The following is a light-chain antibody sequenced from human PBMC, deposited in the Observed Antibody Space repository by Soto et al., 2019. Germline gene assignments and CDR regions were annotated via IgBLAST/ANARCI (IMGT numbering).Light chain of an antibody. Sequence: IVLTQSPGTLSLSPWERATLSCRASQSVSSNHLAWYQQKPGQAPRLLIYGASNRATGIPDRFSGSGSGTDFTLTISRLEPEDFAVYYCQQYGSSPRTFGQGTKVDIK. CDR2: GAS. J-gene: IGKJ1*01. CDR3: QQYGSSPRT. CDR1: QSVSSNH. V-gene: IGKV3-20*01.